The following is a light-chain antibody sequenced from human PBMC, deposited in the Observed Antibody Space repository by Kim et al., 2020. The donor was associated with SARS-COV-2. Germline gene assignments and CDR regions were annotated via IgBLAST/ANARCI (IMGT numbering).Light chain of an antibody. V-gene: IGLV2-14*03. J-gene: IGLJ3*02. CDR2: DVS. CDR3: SSYTSSSTWV. CDR1: SSDVGGYNY. Sequence: GQSITISCTGTSSDVGGYNYVSWYQQHPDKAPQLMIYDVSNRPSGVSNRFSGSKSGNTASLTISGLQAEDEADYYCSSYTSSSTWVFGGGTKLTVL.